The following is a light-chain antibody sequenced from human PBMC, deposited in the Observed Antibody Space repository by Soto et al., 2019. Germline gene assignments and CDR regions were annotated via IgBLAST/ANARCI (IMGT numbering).Light chain of an antibody. CDR3: QQRSNWPRT. V-gene: IGKV3-11*01. CDR1: QSVSRY. J-gene: IGKJ1*01. Sequence: EIVLTQSPATLSSSPGERATLSCRASQSVSRYLAWFQQKPGQAPRLLIYDASDRATGIPARFSGSGSGTDFTLTISSLEPEDFAVYYCQQRSNWPRTFGQGTKVEIK. CDR2: DAS.